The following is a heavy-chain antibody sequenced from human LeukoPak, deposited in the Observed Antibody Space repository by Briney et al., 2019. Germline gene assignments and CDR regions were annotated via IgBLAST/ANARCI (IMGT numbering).Heavy chain of an antibody. CDR2: IYYSGST. J-gene: IGHJ4*02. V-gene: IGHV4-39*01. CDR1: GGSISSSSYY. D-gene: IGHD1-14*01. Sequence: SETLSLTCTVSGGSISSSSYYRGWIRQPPGKGLEWIGSIYYSGSTYYNPSLKSRVTISVDTSKNQFSLKLSSVTAADTAVYYCARHSRKNHPIDYWGQGTLVTVSS. CDR3: ARHSRKNHPIDY.